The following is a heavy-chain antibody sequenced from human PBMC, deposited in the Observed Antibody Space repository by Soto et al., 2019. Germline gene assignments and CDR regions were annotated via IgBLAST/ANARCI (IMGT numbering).Heavy chain of an antibody. J-gene: IGHJ3*02. CDR1: GGTFSSYA. D-gene: IGHD3-16*01. V-gene: IGHV1-69*13. CDR2: IIPIFGTA. Sequence: SVKVSCKASGGTFSSYAISWVRQAPGQGLEWMGGIIPIFGTANYAQKFQGRVTITADESTSTAYTELSSLRSEDTAVYYCARPLTGEPDNCAFDIWGQGPLVTV. CDR3: ARPLTGEPDNCAFDI.